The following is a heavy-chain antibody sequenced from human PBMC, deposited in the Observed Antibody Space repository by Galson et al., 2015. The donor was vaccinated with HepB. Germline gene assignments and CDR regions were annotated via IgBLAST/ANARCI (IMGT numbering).Heavy chain of an antibody. V-gene: IGHV1-8*01. D-gene: IGHD4-23*01. Sequence: SVKVSCKASGYTFSNFDLNWVRQATGQEPEWLGWMNPNSGRTGYAQKFQGRLTLTRDISINTAYMELTNLRSDDTAVYYCARDYGGNSGWFDPWGQGTLATVSS. CDR1: GYTFSNFD. CDR2: MNPNSGRT. J-gene: IGHJ5*02. CDR3: ARDYGGNSGWFDP.